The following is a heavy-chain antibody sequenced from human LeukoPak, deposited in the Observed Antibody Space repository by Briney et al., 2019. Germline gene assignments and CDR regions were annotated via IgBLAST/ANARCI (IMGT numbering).Heavy chain of an antibody. CDR1: SGSLTSSY. D-gene: IGHD3-22*01. J-gene: IGHJ3*02. CDR3: ARGYYDSSGYSNAFDI. V-gene: IGHV4-59*01. CDR2: IYHSGTT. Sequence: PSETLSLTCTVSSGSLTSSYWSWLRQPPGKAVEWIGYIYHSGTTKYNPSLTSRVTISLDTSQNHFSLRLTSVTPAETAVYDCARGYYDSSGYSNAFDIWGQGTMVTVSS.